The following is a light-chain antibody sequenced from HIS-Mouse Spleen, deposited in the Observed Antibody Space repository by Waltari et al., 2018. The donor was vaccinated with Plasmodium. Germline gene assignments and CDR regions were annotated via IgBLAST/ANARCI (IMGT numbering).Light chain of an antibody. CDR2: DAS. CDR1: RSVSSY. J-gene: IGKJ4*01. V-gene: IGKV3-11*01. Sequence: EIVLTQSPATLSLSPGERATLSCMASRSVSSYLAWYQQNPGQAPRLLIYDASNRATGIPARFGGSGSGTDFTLTISSLEPEDFAVYYCQQRSNWLTFGGGTKVEIK. CDR3: QQRSNWLT.